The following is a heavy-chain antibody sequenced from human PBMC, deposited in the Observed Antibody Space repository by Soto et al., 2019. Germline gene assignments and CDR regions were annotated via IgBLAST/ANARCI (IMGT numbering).Heavy chain of an antibody. CDR1: GYTFTSYG. D-gene: IGHD2-2*01. CDR2: ISAYNGNT. V-gene: IGHV1-18*01. CDR3: ARDGNVVVPAAMLVDAFDI. Sequence: QVQLVQSGAEVKKPGASVKVSCKASGYTFTSYGISWVRQAPGQGLEWMGWISAYNGNTNYAQKLQGRVTMTTDTSTNTAYMELRSLRSDDTAVYYCARDGNVVVPAAMLVDAFDIWGQGTMVTVSS. J-gene: IGHJ3*02.